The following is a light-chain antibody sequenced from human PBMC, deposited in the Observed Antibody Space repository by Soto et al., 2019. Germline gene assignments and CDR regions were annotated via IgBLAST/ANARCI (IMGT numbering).Light chain of an antibody. CDR3: SSYTSSSTYV. CDR2: EVS. J-gene: IGLJ1*01. CDR1: SSDVGGYKY. Sequence: QSALTQPASVSGSPGQSITISCTGTSSDVGGYKYVSWYQQHPGKAPKLMIYEVSNRPSGISNRFSDSKSGNTASLTISGLQAEDEADYFCSSYTSSSTYVFGTGTKLTVL. V-gene: IGLV2-14*01.